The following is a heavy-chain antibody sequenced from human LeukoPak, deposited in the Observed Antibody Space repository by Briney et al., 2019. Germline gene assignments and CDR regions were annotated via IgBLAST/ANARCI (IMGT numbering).Heavy chain of an antibody. CDR3: VTDRGYYGPGTYHHTRAY. CDR2: VNTIGDSRST. V-gene: IGHV3-15*01. Sequence: GGSLRLSCAPSGFNFYYAWMSWVRQAPGKGLEWLGRVNTIGDSRSTDYAAPVRGRFTISSDNSKKTLLLQMNSLKTEDTGVYYCVTDRGYYGPGTYHHTRAYWGPGTLVADSS. D-gene: IGHD3-10*01. CDR1: GFNFYYAW. J-gene: IGHJ4*02.